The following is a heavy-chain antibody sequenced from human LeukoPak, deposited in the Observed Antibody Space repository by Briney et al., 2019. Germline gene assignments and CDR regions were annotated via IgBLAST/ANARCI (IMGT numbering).Heavy chain of an antibody. D-gene: IGHD3-10*01. CDR3: ARFYGSGSNGAFDI. CDR2: ISYDGSNK. CDR1: GFTFSSYG. Sequence: GGSLRLSCAASGFTFSSYGMHWVRQAPGKGLEWVAVISYDGSNKYYADSVKGRFTISRDNSKNTLYLQMGSLRAEDMAVYYCARFYGSGSNGAFDIWGQGTMVTVSS. V-gene: IGHV3-30*03. J-gene: IGHJ3*02.